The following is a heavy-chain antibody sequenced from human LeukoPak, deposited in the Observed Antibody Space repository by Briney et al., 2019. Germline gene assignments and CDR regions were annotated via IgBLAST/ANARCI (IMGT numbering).Heavy chain of an antibody. CDR2: ISYDGSNK. Sequence: GGSLRLSCAASGFTFSSYAMHWVRQAPGKGLEWVAVISYDGSNKYYADSVKGRFTISRDNSKNTLYLQMNSLRAEDTAVYYCARDRRDLVPPQNYYYGMDVWGQGTTVTVSS. J-gene: IGHJ6*02. V-gene: IGHV3-30*14. CDR3: ARDRRDLVPPQNYYYGMDV. CDR1: GFTFSSYA. D-gene: IGHD3-3*01.